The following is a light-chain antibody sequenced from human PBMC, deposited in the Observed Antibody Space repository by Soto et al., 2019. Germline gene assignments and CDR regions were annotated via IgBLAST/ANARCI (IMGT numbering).Light chain of an antibody. Sequence: EIVLTQSPGTLSLSPGERATLSCRASQSVSSSYLAWYQQKPGQAPRQLISGASSRATGIPDRFSGSGSGTDFTLTITKLETEDFAVYYCQHYRTSFGGGTMVEIK. V-gene: IGKV3-20*01. J-gene: IGKJ4*01. CDR1: QSVSSSY. CDR2: GAS. CDR3: QHYRTS.